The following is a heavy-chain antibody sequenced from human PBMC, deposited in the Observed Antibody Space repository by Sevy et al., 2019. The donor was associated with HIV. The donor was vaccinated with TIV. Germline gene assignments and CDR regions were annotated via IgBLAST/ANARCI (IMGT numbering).Heavy chain of an antibody. J-gene: IGHJ4*02. V-gene: IGHV5-51*01. CDR2: IYPGDSDT. CDR1: GYSFTSYW. D-gene: IGHD5-12*01. CDR3: ARQKRDIVATIRYFDY. Sequence: GETLKISCKGSGYSFTSYWIGWVRQMPGKGLEWMGIIYPGDSDTRYSPSFQGQVTISADKSISTAYLQWSSLKASDTARQYCARQKRDIVATIRYFDYWGQGTLVTVSS.